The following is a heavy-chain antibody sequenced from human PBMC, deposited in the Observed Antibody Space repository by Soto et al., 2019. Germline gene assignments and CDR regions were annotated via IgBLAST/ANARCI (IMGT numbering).Heavy chain of an antibody. J-gene: IGHJ4*02. D-gene: IGHD1-26*01. Sequence: QVQLQESGPGLVKPSGTLSLTCAVSGGSISSSNWWSWVRQPPGKGLEWIGEIYHSGSTNYNPSLNSRVTISVDKSKNQYSLNLSSVSAADTAVYYCARDRSGSYRNFDYWGQGTLVTFSS. CDR3: ARDRSGSYRNFDY. V-gene: IGHV4-4*02. CDR1: GGSISSSNW. CDR2: IYHSGST.